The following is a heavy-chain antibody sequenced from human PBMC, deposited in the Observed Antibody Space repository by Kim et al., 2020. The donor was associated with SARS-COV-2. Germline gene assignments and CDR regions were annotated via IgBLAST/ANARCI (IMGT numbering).Heavy chain of an antibody. D-gene: IGHD4-4*01. V-gene: IGHV3-48*03. Sequence: SFADAVRGRFTIPRDNDKNSLFLQMNSLRAEDTAVYYCARGPNYSPFDYWGQGTLVTVSS. J-gene: IGHJ4*02. CDR3: ARGPNYSPFDY.